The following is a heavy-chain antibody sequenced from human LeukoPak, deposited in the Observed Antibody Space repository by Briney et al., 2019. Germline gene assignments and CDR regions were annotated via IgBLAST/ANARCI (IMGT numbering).Heavy chain of an antibody. CDR3: ARGWDFDY. D-gene: IGHD1-26*01. J-gene: IGHJ4*02. V-gene: IGHV4-39*07. Sequence: PSETLSLTCTVSGGSISSSSYYWGWIRQPPGKGLEWIGSIYYSGSTYYNPSLKSRVTISVDTSKNQFSLKLSSVTAADTAVYYCARGWDFDYWGQGTLVTVSS. CDR2: IYYSGST. CDR1: GGSISSSSYY.